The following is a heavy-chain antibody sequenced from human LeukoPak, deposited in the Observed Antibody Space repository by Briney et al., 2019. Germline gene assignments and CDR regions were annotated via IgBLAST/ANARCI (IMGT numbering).Heavy chain of an antibody. Sequence: GESLRLSCAASGFTFSVTWMSWVRQAPGRGLGWVGRFKSKAAGGTTDYAAPVAGRFTISRDDSKNMLYLQMNSLKTEDTAAYYCTRGAPQADVFDIWGQGTMVTVSS. CDR3: TRGAPQADVFDI. CDR2: FKSKAAGGTT. CDR1: GFTFSVTW. D-gene: IGHD1-26*01. J-gene: IGHJ3*02. V-gene: IGHV3-15*01.